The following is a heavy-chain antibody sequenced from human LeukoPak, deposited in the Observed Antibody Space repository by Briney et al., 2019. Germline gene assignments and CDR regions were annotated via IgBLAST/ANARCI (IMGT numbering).Heavy chain of an antibody. Sequence: GGSLRLSCVASGITFSKYNMNWVRQAPGKGLEWVASISGSGSYIYYADSLKGRFTISRDNAKNSLYLQMNSLRVEDTAVCYCARDPYYDFWSDYGTEAFDIWGQGTMVTVSS. J-gene: IGHJ3*02. CDR3: ARDPYYDFWSDYGTEAFDI. V-gene: IGHV3-21*01. CDR1: GITFSKYN. D-gene: IGHD3-3*01. CDR2: ISGSGSYI.